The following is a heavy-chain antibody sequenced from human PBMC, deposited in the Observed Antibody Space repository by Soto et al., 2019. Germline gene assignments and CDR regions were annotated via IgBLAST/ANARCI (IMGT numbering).Heavy chain of an antibody. CDR1: GYTFTSYY. Sequence: QVQLVQSGAEVKKPGASVKVSCKASGYTFTSYYMHWVRQAPGQGLEWMGIINPSGGSTSYAQKFQGRVTMTRDTSTSTVYMELSSLRSEDTAVYYCAREGSPADCGGDCYSDFDYWGQGTLVTVSS. D-gene: IGHD2-21*02. CDR3: AREGSPADCGGDCYSDFDY. CDR2: INPSGGST. J-gene: IGHJ4*02. V-gene: IGHV1-46*01.